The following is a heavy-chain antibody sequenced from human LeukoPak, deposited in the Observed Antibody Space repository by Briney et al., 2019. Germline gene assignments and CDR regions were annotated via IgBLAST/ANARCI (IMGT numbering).Heavy chain of an antibody. J-gene: IGHJ6*02. Sequence: GGSLRLSCAASGFTFSSYGMHWVRQAPGKGLEWVAVISYDGTNKYYADSVKGRFTISRDNSKNTLYLQMNSLRVEDTAVYSCAKDAAAGSHYYYYYGMDVWGQGTTVTVSS. CDR2: ISYDGTNK. V-gene: IGHV3-30*18. D-gene: IGHD6-13*01. CDR1: GFTFSSYG. CDR3: AKDAAAGSHYYYYYGMDV.